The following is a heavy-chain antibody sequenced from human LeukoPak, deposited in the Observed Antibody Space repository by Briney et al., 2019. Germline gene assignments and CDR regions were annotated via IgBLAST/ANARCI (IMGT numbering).Heavy chain of an antibody. J-gene: IGHJ1*01. D-gene: IGHD2-2*01. CDR2: IYPGDSDS. CDR3: ARSSCSTTSCPGYFQQ. Sequence: GESLKISCKASGYRFGSYWIGWVRQMPGKGLEWMGIIYPGDSDSRYSPSFQGQVTIPADKSISTAYLQWSGLKASDTAMYFCARSSCSTTSCPGYFQQWGQGTLVTVSS. V-gene: IGHV5-51*01. CDR1: GYRFGSYW.